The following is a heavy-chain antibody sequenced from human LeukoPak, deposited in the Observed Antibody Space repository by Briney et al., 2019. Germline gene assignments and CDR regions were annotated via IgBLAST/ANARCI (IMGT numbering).Heavy chain of an antibody. CDR1: RFTLSIYW. V-gene: IGHV3-7*01. CDR2: IKQDGSET. CDR3: ARQRGSGCLDY. D-gene: IGHD6-19*01. J-gene: IGHJ4*02. Sequence: PGGSLRLSCAASRFTLSIYWMSWVRQAPGKGLEWVANIKQDGSETYYVDSVKGRFTISRDNAKNSLSLQMNSLRAEDTAVYYCARQRGSGCLDYWGQGTLVTVSS.